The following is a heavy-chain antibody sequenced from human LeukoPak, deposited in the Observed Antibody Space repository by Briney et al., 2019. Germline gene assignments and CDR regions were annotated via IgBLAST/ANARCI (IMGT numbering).Heavy chain of an antibody. CDR1: GYTFSSYG. CDR2: IRYDGSNK. D-gene: IGHD3-10*01. V-gene: IGHV3-30*02. CDR3: AKSFLWFGELLPLDYFDY. Sequence: PGGSLRLSSAASGYTFSSYGMHWVRQAPGKGLEWVAFIRYDGSNKYYADSVKGRFTISRDNSKNTLYLQMNSLRAEDTAVYYCAKSFLWFGELLPLDYFDYWGQGTLVTVSS. J-gene: IGHJ4*02.